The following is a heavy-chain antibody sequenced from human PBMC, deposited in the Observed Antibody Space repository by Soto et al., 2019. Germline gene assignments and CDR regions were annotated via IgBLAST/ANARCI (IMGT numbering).Heavy chain of an antibody. CDR2: ISSSSSYI. J-gene: IGHJ3*02. V-gene: IGHV3-21*01. CDR3: ARDFFERPNQQWLVRDAFDI. CDR1: GFTFSSYS. Sequence: EVQLVESGGGLVKPGGSLRLSCAASGFTFSSYSMNWVRQAPGKGLEWVSSISSSSSYIYYADSVKGRFTISRDNAKSSLYLQMNSLRAEDTAVYYCARDFFERPNQQWLVRDAFDIWGQGTMVTVSS. D-gene: IGHD6-19*01.